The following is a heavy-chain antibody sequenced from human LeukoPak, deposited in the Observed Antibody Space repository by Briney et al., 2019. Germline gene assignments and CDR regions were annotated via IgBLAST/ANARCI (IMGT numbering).Heavy chain of an antibody. CDR1: GFTFSSYG. D-gene: IGHD4-17*01. V-gene: IGHV3-30*18. Sequence: GGCLRVSCAAPGFTFSSYGMHWVRQAPGKGLGWVAVISYDGSNKYYADSVKGRFTISRDNSKNTLYLQMNSLRAEDTAVYYCAKDRHDYGDYIQPPFDPWGQGTLVTVSS. CDR2: ISYDGSNK. J-gene: IGHJ5*02. CDR3: AKDRHDYGDYIQPPFDP.